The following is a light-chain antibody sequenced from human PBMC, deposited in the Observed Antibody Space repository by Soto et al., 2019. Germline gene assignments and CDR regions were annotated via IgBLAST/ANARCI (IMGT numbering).Light chain of an antibody. CDR1: QSLSSN. CDR3: QQYNYWPLYT. Sequence: EIVMTQSPDTLSVSPGERATLSCRASQSLSSNLAWYQQKPGQSPRLLIYGASTRASGIPARFSGSGYGTEFTLTISSLESEDFAVYYCQQYNYWPLYTFGQGTKLEIK. V-gene: IGKV3-15*01. CDR2: GAS. J-gene: IGKJ2*01.